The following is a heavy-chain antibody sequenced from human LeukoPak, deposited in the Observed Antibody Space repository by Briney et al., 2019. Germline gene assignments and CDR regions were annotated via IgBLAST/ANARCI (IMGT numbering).Heavy chain of an antibody. CDR2: ISHSGST. V-gene: IGHV4-38-2*02. Sequence: SETLSLTCTVSGHSISSGYYWGWIRQPPGKGLKWIGSISHSGSTYYNPPLKSRVTISVDTSKNQFSLKLSSLTAADTAVYYCAREWLSSRSWFDPWGQGTLVTVSS. CDR3: AREWLSSRSWFDP. CDR1: GHSISSGYY. J-gene: IGHJ5*02. D-gene: IGHD3-22*01.